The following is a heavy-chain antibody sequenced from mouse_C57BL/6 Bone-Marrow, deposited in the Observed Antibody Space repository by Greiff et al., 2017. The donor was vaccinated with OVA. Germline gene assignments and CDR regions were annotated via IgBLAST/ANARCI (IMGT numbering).Heavy chain of an antibody. D-gene: IGHD2-4*01. CDR1: GYTFTNYW. Sequence: QVQLQQSGAELVRPGTSVKMSCKASGYTFTNYWIGWAKQRPGHGLEWIGDIYPGGGYTNYNEKFKGKATLTADKSSSTAYMQFSSLTSEDSAIYYCAARPGGDYDVGAFDYWGQGTTLTVSS. J-gene: IGHJ2*01. CDR3: AARPGGDYDVGAFDY. V-gene: IGHV1-63*01. CDR2: IYPGGGYT.